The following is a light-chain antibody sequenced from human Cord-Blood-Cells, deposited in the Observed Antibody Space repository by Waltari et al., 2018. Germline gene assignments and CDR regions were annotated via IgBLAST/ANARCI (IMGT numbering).Light chain of an antibody. V-gene: IGLV2-14*01. J-gene: IGLJ1*01. Sequence: QSALTQPASVSGSPGQSITNSCTGTRSDVGASNYVSWYQQHPGKAPKLMIYDVSNRPSGVSNRFSGSKSGNTASLTISGLQAEDEADYYCSSYTSSSTLVFGTGTKVTVL. CDR2: DVS. CDR3: SSYTSSSTLV. CDR1: RSDVGASNY.